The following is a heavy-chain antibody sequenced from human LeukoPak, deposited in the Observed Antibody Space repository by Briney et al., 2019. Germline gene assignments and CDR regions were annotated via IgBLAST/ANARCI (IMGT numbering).Heavy chain of an antibody. Sequence: GRSLRLSCAASGFTFSSYAMHWVRQAPGKGLEWVAVMSYDGSNEYYADSVKGRFTISRDNSKNTLYLQMNSLRAEDTAVYYCAKETNYYFDYWGQGTLVTVSS. V-gene: IGHV3-30*04. J-gene: IGHJ4*02. CDR2: MSYDGSNE. CDR3: AKETNYYFDY. D-gene: IGHD1-14*01. CDR1: GFTFSSYA.